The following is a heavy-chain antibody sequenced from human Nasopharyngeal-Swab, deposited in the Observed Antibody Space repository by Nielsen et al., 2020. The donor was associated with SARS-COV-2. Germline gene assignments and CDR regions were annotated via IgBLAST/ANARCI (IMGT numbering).Heavy chain of an antibody. V-gene: IGHV3-23*01. CDR3: AKAPYLRGLDV. CDR2: ISGSGDTT. CDR1: GFTFSSYA. J-gene: IGHJ6*02. Sequence: GESLRLSCAASGFTFSSYAMSWVPRAPGKGLEWVSIISGSGDTTYYADSVNDRFTISRDNSKNTLYLQMNSLRVEDTAVYYCAKAPYLRGLDVWGQGTTVTVSS. D-gene: IGHD2-21*01.